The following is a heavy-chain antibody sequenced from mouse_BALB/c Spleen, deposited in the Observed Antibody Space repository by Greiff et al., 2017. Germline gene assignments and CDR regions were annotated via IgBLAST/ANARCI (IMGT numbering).Heavy chain of an antibody. CDR3: AREGLREAAWFAY. J-gene: IGHJ3*01. V-gene: IGHV1-14*01. CDR2: INPYNDGT. CDR1: GYTFTSYV. D-gene: IGHD1-1*01. Sequence: VQLKESGPELVKPGASVKMSCKASGYTFTSYVMHWVKQKPGQGLEWIGYINPYNDGTKYNEKFKGKATLTSDKSSSTAYMELSSLTSEDSAVYYCAREGLREAAWFAYWGQGTLVTVSA.